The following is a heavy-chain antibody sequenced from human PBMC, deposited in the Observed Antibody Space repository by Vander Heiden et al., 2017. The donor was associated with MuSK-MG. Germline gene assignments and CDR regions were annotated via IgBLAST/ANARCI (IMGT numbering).Heavy chain of an antibody. CDR3: ARDSASPSKGFDY. V-gene: IGHV4-39*07. Sequence: QLQLQESGPGLVKPSETLSLTCPVSGGSISSSSYYWGWIRQPPGKGLEWIGSIYYSGSTYYNPSLKSRVTISVDTSKNQFSLKLSSVTAADTAVYYCARDSASPSKGFDYWGQGTLVTVSS. CDR1: GGSISSSSYY. CDR2: IYYSGST. J-gene: IGHJ4*02. D-gene: IGHD4-4*01.